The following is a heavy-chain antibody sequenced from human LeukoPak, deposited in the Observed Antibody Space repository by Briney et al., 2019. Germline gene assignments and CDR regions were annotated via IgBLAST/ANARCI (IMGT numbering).Heavy chain of an antibody. J-gene: IGHJ5*02. CDR3: ARYCYGSGSFLENGLFDP. Sequence: SETLSLTCTVSGGSINSGGYYWTWIRQHPGKGLEYIGYIYYSGRPYYNPSLKSRVTISVDTSKNHFSLRLSSVTAADTAVYYCARYCYGSGSFLENGLFDPCGQGTLVTVSS. D-gene: IGHD3-10*01. CDR2: IYYSGRP. V-gene: IGHV4-31*03. CDR1: GGSINSGGYY.